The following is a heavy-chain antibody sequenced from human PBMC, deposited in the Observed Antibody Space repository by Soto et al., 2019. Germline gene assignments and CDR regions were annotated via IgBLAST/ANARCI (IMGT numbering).Heavy chain of an antibody. V-gene: IGHV3-30*04. CDR2: ITFDGKDK. J-gene: IGHJ4*02. CDR3: ARGILAGHDVY. Sequence: QVQLVESGGGVVQPGRSLRLSCAASGFTFRNFAMHWVRQAPGKGLEWLAAITFDGKDKYYADSVKGRFTISRDTSKNSLYLQMNSPRNEATALYFCARGILAGHDVYWGQGTLVTVSS. CDR1: GFTFRNFA. D-gene: IGHD5-12*01.